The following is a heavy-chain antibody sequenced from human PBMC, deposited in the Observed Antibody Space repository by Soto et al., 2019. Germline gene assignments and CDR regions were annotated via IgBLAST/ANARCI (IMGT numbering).Heavy chain of an antibody. Sequence: VKVSCKASGGTFSSYAISWVRQAPGQGLEWMGGIIPIFGTANYAQKFQGRVTITADESTSTAYMELSSLRSEDTAVYYCARDFFRGEYCSGVSCFAYGMDVWGQGTTVTVSS. V-gene: IGHV1-69*01. CDR3: ARDFFRGEYCSGVSCFAYGMDV. D-gene: IGHD2-15*01. CDR2: IIPIFGTA. J-gene: IGHJ6*02. CDR1: GGTFSSYA.